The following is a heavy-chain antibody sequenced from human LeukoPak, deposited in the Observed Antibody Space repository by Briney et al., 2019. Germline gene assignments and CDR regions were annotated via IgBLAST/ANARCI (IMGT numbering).Heavy chain of an antibody. CDR2: INPNSGGT. V-gene: IGHV1-2*02. D-gene: IGHD3-22*01. Sequence: ASVKVSCKASGYTFTGYYMHWVRQAPGQRLEWMGWINPNSGGTNYAQKFQGRVTMTRDTSISTGYMELSRLRSDDTAVYYCARARYYYDGSGSPNDYWGQGTLVTVSS. CDR3: ARARYYYDGSGSPNDY. CDR1: GYTFTGYY. J-gene: IGHJ4*02.